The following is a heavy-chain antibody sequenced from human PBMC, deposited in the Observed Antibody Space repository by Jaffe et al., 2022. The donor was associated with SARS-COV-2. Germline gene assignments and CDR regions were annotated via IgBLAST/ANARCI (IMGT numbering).Heavy chain of an antibody. CDR3: ARGSGLVLGGTRLDV. D-gene: IGHD6-19*01. Sequence: QVQLQQWGAGLLKPSETLSLTCAVYGGSFSGYYWSWIRQPPGKGLEWIGEINHSGSTNYNPSLKSRVTISVDTSKNQFSLKLSSVTAADTAVYYCARGSGLVLGGTRLDVWGKGTTVTVSS. CDR1: GGSFSGYY. J-gene: IGHJ6*04. CDR2: INHSGST. V-gene: IGHV4-34*01.